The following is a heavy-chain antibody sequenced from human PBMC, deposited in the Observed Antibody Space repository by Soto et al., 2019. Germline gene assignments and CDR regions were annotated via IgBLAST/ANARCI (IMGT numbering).Heavy chain of an antibody. CDR2: INHSGST. D-gene: IGHD2-8*02. CDR3: ARDKITGLFDY. CDR1: GGSFSGYY. J-gene: IGHJ4*02. Sequence: SETLSLTCTVYGGSFSGYYWTWIRQPPGTGLEWIGEINHSGSTNCNPSLKSRVTISVDTSKNQFSLKLTSVTAADTAVYYCARDKITGLFDYWGQGTLVTVSS. V-gene: IGHV4-34*01.